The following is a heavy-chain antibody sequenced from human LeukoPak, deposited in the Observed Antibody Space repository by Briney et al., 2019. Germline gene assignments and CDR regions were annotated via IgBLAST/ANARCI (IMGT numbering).Heavy chain of an antibody. V-gene: IGHV3-30*18. D-gene: IGHD1-26*01. CDR3: AKDLDSGSYYLDY. CDR1: GLTFSSYG. CDR2: ISYDGSKQ. J-gene: IGHJ4*02. Sequence: GRSLRLSCAASGLTFSSYGMHWVPQAPGKGLEWVSFISYDGSKQYYADSVKGRFTISRDNSKNTLYLQVNSLRPEDTAVYYCAKDLDSGSYYLDYWGQGTLVTVSS.